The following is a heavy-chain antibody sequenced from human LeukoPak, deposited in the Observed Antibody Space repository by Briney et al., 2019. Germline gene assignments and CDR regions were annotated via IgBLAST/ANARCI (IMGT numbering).Heavy chain of an antibody. Sequence: GESLKISCKGSGYSFTSYWIGWVRQVPGKGLEWMGIIYPGDSDTRYSPSFQGQVTISADKSISTAYLQWSSLKASDTAMYYCARITSGEDFWSGYYPRQALFDYWGQGTLVTVSS. V-gene: IGHV5-51*01. CDR3: ARITSGEDFWSGYYPRQALFDY. CDR1: GYSFTSYW. J-gene: IGHJ4*02. D-gene: IGHD3-3*01. CDR2: IYPGDSDT.